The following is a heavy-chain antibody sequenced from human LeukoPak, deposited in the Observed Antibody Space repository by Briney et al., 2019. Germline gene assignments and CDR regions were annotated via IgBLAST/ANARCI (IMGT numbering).Heavy chain of an antibody. D-gene: IGHD3-10*01. CDR1: GGSISSGGYY. V-gene: IGHV4-31*03. CDR2: IYYSGST. Sequence: SETLSLTCTVSGGSISSGGYYWSWIRQHPGKGLEWIGYIYYSGSTYYNPSLKSRVTISVDTSKNQFSLKLSSVTAADTAVYYCARVAGDGSGSYYPLDYWGQGTLVTVSS. J-gene: IGHJ4*02. CDR3: ARVAGDGSGSYYPLDY.